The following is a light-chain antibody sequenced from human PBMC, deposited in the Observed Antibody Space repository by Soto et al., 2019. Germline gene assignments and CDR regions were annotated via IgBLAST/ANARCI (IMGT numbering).Light chain of an antibody. Sequence: QYALTQPASVCGSPGQSITISCTRTSSDVGGYNYVSWYQQHPGKAPKLMIYEVSNRPSGVSNRFSGSKSGNTASLTISGLQPEDEADYYCSSFTTSSTVVFGGGTKVTVI. CDR2: EVS. CDR3: SSFTTSSTVV. J-gene: IGLJ2*01. CDR1: SSDVGGYNY. V-gene: IGLV2-14*01.